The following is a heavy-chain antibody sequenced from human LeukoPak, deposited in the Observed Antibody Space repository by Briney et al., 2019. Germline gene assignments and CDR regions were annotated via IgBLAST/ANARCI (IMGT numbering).Heavy chain of an antibody. CDR2: INTNTGNP. CDR3: ARRLAATLDY. V-gene: IGHV7-4-1*02. CDR1: GYTFTSYA. D-gene: IGHD2-15*01. J-gene: IGHJ4*02. Sequence: ASVKVSCRASGYTFTSYAMNWVRQAPGQGREWMGWINTNTGNPTYAQGFTGRFVFSLDTSVSTAYLQISNLKAEDTAVYYCARRLAATLDYWGQGTLITVSS.